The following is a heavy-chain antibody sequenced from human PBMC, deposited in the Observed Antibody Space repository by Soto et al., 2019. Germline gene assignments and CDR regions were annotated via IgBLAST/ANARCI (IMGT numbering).Heavy chain of an antibody. CDR3: AKALVSTVTTLYSFYYYYGMDV. D-gene: IGHD4-4*01. CDR1: GFTFSSYG. Sequence: GGSLRLSCAASGFTFSSYGMHWVRQAPGKGLEWVAVISYDGSNKYYADSVKGRFTISRDNSKNTLYLQMNSLRAEDTAVYYCAKALVSTVTTLYSFYYYYGMDVWGQGTTVTVSS. J-gene: IGHJ6*02. V-gene: IGHV3-30*18. CDR2: ISYDGSNK.